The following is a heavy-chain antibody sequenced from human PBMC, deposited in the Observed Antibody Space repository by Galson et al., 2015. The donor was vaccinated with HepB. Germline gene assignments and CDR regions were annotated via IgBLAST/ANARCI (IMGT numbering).Heavy chain of an antibody. J-gene: IGHJ4*02. CDR3: AREGYDSSGYYFSYFDY. V-gene: IGHV3-30-3*01. Sequence: SLRLSCAASGFTFSSYAMHWVRQAPGKGLEWVAVISYDGSDKYYADSVKGRFTISRDNSKNTLYLQMNSLRAEDTAVYYCAREGYDSSGYYFSYFDYWGQGTLVTVSS. CDR1: GFTFSSYA. D-gene: IGHD3-22*01. CDR2: ISYDGSDK.